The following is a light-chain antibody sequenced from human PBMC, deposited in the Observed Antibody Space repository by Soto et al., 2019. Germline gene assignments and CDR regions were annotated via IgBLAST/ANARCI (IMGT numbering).Light chain of an antibody. CDR2: DAS. CDR1: QSVNSY. J-gene: IGKJ4*01. Sequence: EIVLTQSPATLSLSPGERATLSCRASQSVNSYLAWYQQKPGQAPRLLIYDASSRATGIPARFSGSGSGTDFTLTSSSLEAEDFEVYYCQQGSNWPLTFGGGTKVEIK. V-gene: IGKV3-11*01. CDR3: QQGSNWPLT.